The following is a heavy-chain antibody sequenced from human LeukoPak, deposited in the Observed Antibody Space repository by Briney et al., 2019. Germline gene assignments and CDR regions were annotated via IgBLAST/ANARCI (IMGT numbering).Heavy chain of an antibody. J-gene: IGHJ4*02. CDR1: GYTFTSYD. V-gene: IGHV1-69*06. Sequence: SVRVSCKASGYTFTSYDINWVRQATGQGLEWMGGIISIFGTANYAQKFKGRVTITSDKSTSTAYMELSSLRSEDTAVYYCASSSYVWGSYRYDYYFDYWGQGTLVTVSS. CDR2: IISIFGTA. CDR3: ASSSYVWGSYRYDYYFDY. D-gene: IGHD3-16*02.